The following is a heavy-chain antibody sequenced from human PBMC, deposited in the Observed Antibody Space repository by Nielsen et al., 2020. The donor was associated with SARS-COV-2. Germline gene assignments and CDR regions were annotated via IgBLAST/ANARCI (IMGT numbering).Heavy chain of an antibody. CDR2: ISPSGDGT. CDR3: ARGDIVVVPAAPGWYYYYGMDV. J-gene: IGHJ6*02. D-gene: IGHD2-2*01. V-gene: IGHV1-46*01. Sequence: WVRQAPGQGLEWMGLISPSGDGTTYAQKFQGRVTITADKSTSTAYMELSSLRSEDTAVYYCARGDIVVVPAAPGWYYYYGMDVWGQGTTVTVSS.